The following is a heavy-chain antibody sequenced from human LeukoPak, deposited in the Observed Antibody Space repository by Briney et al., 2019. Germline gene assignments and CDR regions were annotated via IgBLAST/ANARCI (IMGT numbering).Heavy chain of an antibody. Sequence: SQTLSLTCSVSGGSVSSTAYYWSWIRQPPGKALEWIGYTYHSGSTYYNPSLKSRVTISVDRSKNQFSLKLSSVTAADTAVYYCARGGLRFLEWLLYLGAFDIWGQGTMVTVSS. V-gene: IGHV4-30-2*01. D-gene: IGHD3-3*01. CDR2: TYHSGST. J-gene: IGHJ3*02. CDR3: ARGGLRFLEWLLYLGAFDI. CDR1: GGSVSSTAYY.